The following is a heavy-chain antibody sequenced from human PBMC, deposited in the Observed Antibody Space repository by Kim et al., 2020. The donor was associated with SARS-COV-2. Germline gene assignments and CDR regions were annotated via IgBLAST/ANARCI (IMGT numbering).Heavy chain of an antibody. CDR3: ARDGTGAPDPYYYYYMDV. D-gene: IGHD1-1*01. Sequence: KGRFTISRDKSKNTLYLQMNSLRAEDTAVYYCARDGTGAPDPYYYYYMDVWGKGITVTVSS. J-gene: IGHJ6*03. V-gene: IGHV3-66*01.